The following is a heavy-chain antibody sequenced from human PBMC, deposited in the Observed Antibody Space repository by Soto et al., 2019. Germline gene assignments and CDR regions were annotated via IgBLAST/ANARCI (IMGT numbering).Heavy chain of an antibody. CDR1: GFTFSSYG. J-gene: IGHJ4*02. Sequence: QVQLVESGGGVVQPGRSLRLSCAASGFTFSSYGMHWVRQAPGKGLEWVAVISYDGSNKYYADSVKGRFTISRDNSKNTLYLQMNSLRAEDTAVYYCAKLLWCGESPHGYDYWGQGTLVTVSS. V-gene: IGHV3-30*18. CDR3: AKLLWCGESPHGYDY. D-gene: IGHD3-10*01. CDR2: ISYDGSNK.